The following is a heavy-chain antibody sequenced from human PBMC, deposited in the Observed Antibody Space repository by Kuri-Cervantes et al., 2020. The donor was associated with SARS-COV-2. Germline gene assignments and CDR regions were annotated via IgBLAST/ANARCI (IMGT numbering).Heavy chain of an antibody. CDR2: IIPIFGTA. CDR1: GGTFSSYA. V-gene: IGHV1-69*13. J-gene: IGHJ4*02. CDR3: ATPERGYSYGGYFAY. D-gene: IGHD5-18*01. Sequence: SVKVSCKASGGTFSSYAISWVRQAPGQGLEWMGGIIPIFGTANYAQKFQGRVTITADESTSTAYMELSSLRSEDTAVYYCATPERGYSYGGYFAYWGQGTLVTVSS.